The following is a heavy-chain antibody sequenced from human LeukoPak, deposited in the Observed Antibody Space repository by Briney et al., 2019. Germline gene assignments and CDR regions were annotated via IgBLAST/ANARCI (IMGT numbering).Heavy chain of an antibody. J-gene: IGHJ4*02. CDR3: ARGDCSRGSCYLLDH. Sequence: ASVKVSCKASGYTFTSYYMHWVRQAPGQGLEWMGIINPNGGSTNYAQKFQGRVTVTRDTSTSTVYMELRSLRSEDTAVYYCARGDCSRGSCYLLDHWGQGTLVTVSS. CDR1: GYTFTSYY. D-gene: IGHD2-15*01. CDR2: INPNGGST. V-gene: IGHV1-46*01.